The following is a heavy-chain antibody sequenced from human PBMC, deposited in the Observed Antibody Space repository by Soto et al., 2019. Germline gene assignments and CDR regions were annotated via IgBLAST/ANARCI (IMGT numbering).Heavy chain of an antibody. J-gene: IGHJ6*02. V-gene: IGHV3-23*01. Sequence: EVQLLESGGGLVQPGGSLRLSCAASGFTFSSCAMSWVRQAPGKGLEWVSAISGSGGSTLYADSVKGRITISRDNSKNTLYLQMNSLRAEDTAVYYCAKGRAPSGWYPPYYYGMDVWGLGTTVTVSS. CDR2: ISGSGGST. D-gene: IGHD6-19*01. CDR1: GFTFSSCA. CDR3: AKGRAPSGWYPPYYYGMDV.